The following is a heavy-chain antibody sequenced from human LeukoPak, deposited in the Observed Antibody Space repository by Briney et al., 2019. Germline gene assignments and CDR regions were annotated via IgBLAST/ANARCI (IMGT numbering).Heavy chain of an antibody. D-gene: IGHD3-10*01. CDR3: ARAHGDTASFDY. V-gene: IGHV4-4*07. CDR2: IYTSGST. J-gene: IGHJ4*02. Sequence: PSETLSLTCTVSGASISNYFWTWIRQPAGKGLEWIGRIYTSGSTDYNPSLKSRVTMSVDTSKSQFSLNLSSVTAADTAVYYCARAHGDTASFDYWGQGTLVTVSS. CDR1: GASISNYF.